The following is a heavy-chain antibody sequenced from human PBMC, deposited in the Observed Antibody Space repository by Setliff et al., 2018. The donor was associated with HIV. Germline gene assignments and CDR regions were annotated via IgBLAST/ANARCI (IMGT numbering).Heavy chain of an antibody. CDR1: GYTFTNYG. D-gene: IGHD2-8*01. CDR2: ISAYSGNT. Sequence: GASVKVSCKASGYTFTNYGITWVRQAPGQGLEWMGWISAYSGNTNYAQKLLGRVTMTTDTSTSTAYMELRSLRSDDTAVYYCARGYCTNCFCQSFDYWGQGTLVTVSS. V-gene: IGHV1-18*01. CDR3: ARGYCTNCFCQSFDY. J-gene: IGHJ4*02.